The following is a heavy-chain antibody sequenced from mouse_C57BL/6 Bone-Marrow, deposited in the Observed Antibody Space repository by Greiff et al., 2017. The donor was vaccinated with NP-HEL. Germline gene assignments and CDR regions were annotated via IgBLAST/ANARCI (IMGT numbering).Heavy chain of an antibody. Sequence: DVKLVESGGGLVQPGGSLSLSCAASGFTFTDYYMSWVRQPPGKALEWLGFIRNKANGYTTEYSASVKGRFTISRDNSQSILYLQMNALRAEDSATYYCARLGDSNLNYYAMDYWGQGTSVTVSS. J-gene: IGHJ4*01. CDR1: GFTFTDYY. CDR2: IRNKANGYTT. CDR3: ARLGDSNLNYYAMDY. V-gene: IGHV7-3*01. D-gene: IGHD2-5*01.